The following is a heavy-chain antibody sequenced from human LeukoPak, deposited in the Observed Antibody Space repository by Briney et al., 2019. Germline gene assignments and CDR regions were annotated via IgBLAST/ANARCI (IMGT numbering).Heavy chain of an antibody. CDR3: AKDHDSSSWDYYYGMDV. Sequence: GGSLRLSCAASGFTFSSYAISWVRQAPGKGLEWVSAISGSGGSTYYADSVKGRFTISRDNSKNTLYLQMNSLRAEDTAVYYCAKDHDSSSWDYYYGMDVWGQGTTVTVSS. D-gene: IGHD6-13*01. CDR2: ISGSGGST. J-gene: IGHJ6*02. V-gene: IGHV3-23*01. CDR1: GFTFSSYA.